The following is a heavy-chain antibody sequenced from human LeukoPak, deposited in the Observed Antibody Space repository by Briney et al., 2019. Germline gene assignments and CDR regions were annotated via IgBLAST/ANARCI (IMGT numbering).Heavy chain of an antibody. CDR1: GFTFSSYS. D-gene: IGHD3-22*01. Sequence: GGSLRLSCAASGFTFSSYSMSWVRQAPGKGLEWVSAISGSGGSTYYADSVKGRFTISRDNSKNTLYLQMNSLRAEDTAVYYCAKDCSDYYDSSDYSFSLCYWGQGTLVTVSS. CDR2: ISGSGGST. J-gene: IGHJ4*02. CDR3: AKDCSDYYDSSDYSFSLCY. V-gene: IGHV3-23*01.